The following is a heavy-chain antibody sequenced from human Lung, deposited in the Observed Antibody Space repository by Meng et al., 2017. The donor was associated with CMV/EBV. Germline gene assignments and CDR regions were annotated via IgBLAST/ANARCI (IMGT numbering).Heavy chain of an antibody. J-gene: IGHJ4*02. Sequence: QVQPVRSGAEVKRPGASVKVSCKASGYTFSSYGFTWVRQAPGQGLEWLGWISTYNDNPKYAQKVQGRVTMTADTSTSTAYMELRSLTSDDTAVYYCARDLWPHIVVVTAPSEFWGQGTLVTVSS. CDR3: ARDLWPHIVVVTAPSEF. D-gene: IGHD2-21*02. CDR1: GYTFSSYG. CDR2: ISTYNDNP. V-gene: IGHV1-18*01.